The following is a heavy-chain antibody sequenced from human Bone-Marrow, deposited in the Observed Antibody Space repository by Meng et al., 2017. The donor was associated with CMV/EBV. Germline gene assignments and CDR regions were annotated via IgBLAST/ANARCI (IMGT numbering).Heavy chain of an antibody. Sequence: SETLSLTCTVSGGSISSSSYYWSWIRQPPGKGLEWIGYIYYSGSTNYNPSLKSRVTISVDTSKNQFSLKLSSVTAADTAVYYCAREGLGSSAFDIWGQGTMVTVSS. J-gene: IGHJ3*02. CDR2: IYYSGST. D-gene: IGHD3-10*01. V-gene: IGHV4-61*01. CDR1: GGSISSSSYY. CDR3: AREGLGSSAFDI.